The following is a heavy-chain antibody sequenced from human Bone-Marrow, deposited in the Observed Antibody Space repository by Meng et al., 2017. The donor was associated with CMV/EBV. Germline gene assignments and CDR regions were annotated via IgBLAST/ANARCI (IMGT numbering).Heavy chain of an antibody. CDR1: GYTFTGYY. Sequence: ASVKAPCKASGYTFTGYYMHWVRQAPGQGLEWMGWINPNSGGTNFAQKFQDRVTLTRDTSISTAYMELSSLRSDDTAVYYCAIPVGAPGAPGDYWGEGTLVTVSS. J-gene: IGHJ4*02. CDR3: AIPVGAPGAPGDY. CDR2: INPNSGGT. V-gene: IGHV1-2*02. D-gene: IGHD1-26*01.